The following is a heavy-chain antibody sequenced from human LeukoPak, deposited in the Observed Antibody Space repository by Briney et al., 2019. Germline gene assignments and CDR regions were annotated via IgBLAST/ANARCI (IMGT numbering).Heavy chain of an antibody. J-gene: IGHJ6*02. CDR2: ISSSSYI. CDR1: GFTFSSYS. CDR3: AGGPYDFWSGYPLFGNYGMDV. D-gene: IGHD3-3*01. Sequence: PGGSLRLSCAASGFTFSSYSMNWVRQAPGKGLEWVSSISSSSYIYYADSVKGRFTISRDNAKNSLYLQMNSLRAEDTAVYYCAGGPYDFWSGYPLFGNYGMDVWGQGTTVTVSS. V-gene: IGHV3-21*01.